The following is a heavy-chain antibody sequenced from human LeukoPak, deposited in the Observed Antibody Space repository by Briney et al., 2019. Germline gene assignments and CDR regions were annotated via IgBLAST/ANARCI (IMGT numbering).Heavy chain of an antibody. Sequence: PGGSLRLSCAASGFTFSSYAMSWVRQAPGKGLEWVSAISGSGGSTYYADSVKGRFTISRDNAKNSLYLQMNSLRAEDTAIYYCGRDGVTSSVDYWGRGTLVTVSS. CDR3: GRDGVTSSVDY. CDR2: ISGSGGST. D-gene: IGHD2-21*02. CDR1: GFTFSSYA. V-gene: IGHV3-23*01. J-gene: IGHJ4*02.